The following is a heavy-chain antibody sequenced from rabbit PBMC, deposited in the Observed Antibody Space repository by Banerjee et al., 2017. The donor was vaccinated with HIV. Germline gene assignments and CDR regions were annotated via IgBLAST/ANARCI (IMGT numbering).Heavy chain of an antibody. CDR2: INAGNTGNT. V-gene: IGHV1S45*01. CDR3: ARRAGYPSYGYVAYYFNL. J-gene: IGHJ4*01. Sequence: QEQLVEYGGDLVKPGASLTLTCTASGFSFSNSYYMCWVRQAPGKGLEWIACINAGNTGNTYYASWAKGRFTISKTSSTVDLQMTSLTAADTATYFCARRAGYPSYGYVAYYFNLWGPGTLVTVS. CDR1: GFSFSNSYY. D-gene: IGHD3-1*01.